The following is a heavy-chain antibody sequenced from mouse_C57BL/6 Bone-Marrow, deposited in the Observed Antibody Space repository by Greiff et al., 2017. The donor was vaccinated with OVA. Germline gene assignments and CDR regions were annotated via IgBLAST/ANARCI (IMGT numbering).Heavy chain of an antibody. CDR2: IRNKANNHAT. D-gene: IGHD2-2*01. V-gene: IGHV6-6*01. CDR3: TMQVTTRNYAMDY. J-gene: IGHJ4*01. CDR1: GFTFSDAW. Sequence: EVQGVESGGGLVQPGGSMKLSCAASGFTFSDAWMDWVRQSPEKGLEWVADIRNKANNHATYYAKSVNGRFTISRDDSKSSVYLQMNSVRAEDTGIYYCTMQVTTRNYAMDYWGQGTSVTVSS.